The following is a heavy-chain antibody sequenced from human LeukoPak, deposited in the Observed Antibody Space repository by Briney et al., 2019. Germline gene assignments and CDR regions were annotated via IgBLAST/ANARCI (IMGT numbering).Heavy chain of an antibody. Sequence: SETLSLTCTVSGGSISSGDYYWSWIRQPPGKGLEWIGYIYYSGSTNYNPSLKSRVTISVDTSKNQFSLKLSSVTAADTAVYYCARDKGNDAFDIWGQGTMVTVSS. CDR2: IYYSGST. V-gene: IGHV4-61*08. CDR3: ARDKGNDAFDI. J-gene: IGHJ3*02. CDR1: GGSISSGDYY.